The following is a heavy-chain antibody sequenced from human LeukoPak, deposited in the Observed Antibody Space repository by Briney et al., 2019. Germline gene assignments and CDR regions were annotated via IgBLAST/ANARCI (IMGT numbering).Heavy chain of an antibody. CDR1: VGSISSYY. J-gene: IGHJ3*02. Sequence: SETLSLTCSVSVGSISSYYWGWVRQPPGRGLEWIGYIYYSGSTNYNPSLKSRVTISVDTSKNQFSLKLSSVTAADTDVYYCERHPPFQPEAFDIWGQGTMVTVSS. CDR3: ERHPPFQPEAFDI. D-gene: IGHD2/OR15-2a*01. V-gene: IGHV4-59*08. CDR2: IYYSGST.